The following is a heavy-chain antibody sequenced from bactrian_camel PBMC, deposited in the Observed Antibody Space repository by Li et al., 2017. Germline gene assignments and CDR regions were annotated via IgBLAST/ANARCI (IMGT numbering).Heavy chain of an antibody. D-gene: IGHD5*01. J-gene: IGHJ6*01. CDR3: VKGQSELWDFGY. CDR2: INKGGDST. CDR1: GFALGEYE. Sequence: VESGGGLVQPGTSVRLSCAASGFALGEYELCWVRQAPGKGLEWVSAINKGGDSTYYVDSVKGRFTISRDNVKNTQYLQLNSLITEDTAMYYCVKGQSELWDFGYWGQGTQVTVS. V-gene: IGHV3S1*01.